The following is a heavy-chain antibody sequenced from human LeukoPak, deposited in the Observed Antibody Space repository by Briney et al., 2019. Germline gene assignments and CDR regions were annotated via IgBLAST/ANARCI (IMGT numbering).Heavy chain of an antibody. Sequence: SETLSLTCAVSGGSISSIPYYWGWIRQPPGKGLEWIGSIFYTGNTYCNPSLKSRVTISVDTSKNQFSLRLSSVTAADTAVYYCARQGPDFASGTDYYYMDVWGKGTTVTVSS. J-gene: IGHJ6*03. CDR3: ARQGPDFASGTDYYYMDV. V-gene: IGHV4-39*01. CDR2: IFYTGNT. CDR1: GGSISSIPYY. D-gene: IGHD1-14*01.